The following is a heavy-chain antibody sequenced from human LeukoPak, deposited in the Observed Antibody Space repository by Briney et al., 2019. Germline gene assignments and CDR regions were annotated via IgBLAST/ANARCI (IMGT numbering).Heavy chain of an antibody. J-gene: IGHJ6*03. CDR2: ISGSGGST. D-gene: IGHD3-3*01. CDR1: GFTFSSYA. Sequence: GGSLRLSCAASGFTFSSYAMSWVRQAPGKGLEWVSAISGSGGSTYYADSVKGRFTISRDNSKNTLYLQMNSLRAEDTAVYYCARRGYYDFWSGYHDTDVWGKGTTVTVSS. CDR3: ARRGYYDFWSGYHDTDV. V-gene: IGHV3-23*01.